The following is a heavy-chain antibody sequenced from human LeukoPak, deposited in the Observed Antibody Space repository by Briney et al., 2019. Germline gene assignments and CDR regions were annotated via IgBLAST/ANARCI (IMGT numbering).Heavy chain of an antibody. J-gene: IGHJ4*02. CDR2: ISYDGSNK. V-gene: IGHV3-30*18. D-gene: IGHD6-19*01. CDR3: AKDEAGGSGMFDY. Sequence: PGGSLRLSCAASGFTFSSYGMHWVRQAPGKGLEWVAVISYDGSNKYYADSVKGRFTISRDNSKNTLYLQMNSLRAEDTAVYYCAKDEAGGSGMFDYWGQGTLVTVSS. CDR1: GFTFSSYG.